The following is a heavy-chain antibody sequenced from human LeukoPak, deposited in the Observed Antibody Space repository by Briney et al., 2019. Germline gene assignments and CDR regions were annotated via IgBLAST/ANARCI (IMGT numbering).Heavy chain of an antibody. J-gene: IGHJ5*02. CDR2: INPNSGGT. CDR3: ATLRYCSSTSCPVANNWFDP. V-gene: IGHV1-2*02. Sequence: ASVKVSCKASGYTFTGYYMHWVRQASGQGLEWMGWINPNSGGTNYAQKFQGRVTMTRDTSISTAYMELSRLRSDDTAVYYCATLRYCSSTSCPVANNWFDPWGQGTLVTVSS. D-gene: IGHD2-2*01. CDR1: GYTFTGYY.